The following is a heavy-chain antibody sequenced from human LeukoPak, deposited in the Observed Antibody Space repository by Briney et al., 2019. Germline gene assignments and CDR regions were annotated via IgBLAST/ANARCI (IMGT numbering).Heavy chain of an antibody. CDR3: TGSTTGYYSY. CDR1: GFSFSAYA. CDR2: IGPSGTST. J-gene: IGHJ4*02. Sequence: GGSLRLSCSASGFSFSAYAMHWVRQAPGRGLEYVSAIGPSGTSTYFADSVKGRFTISRDNSKNTVYLQMSSLRTEDTDVYFCTGSTTGYYSYWGQGTMVTVSS. V-gene: IGHV3-64D*06. D-gene: IGHD3-9*01.